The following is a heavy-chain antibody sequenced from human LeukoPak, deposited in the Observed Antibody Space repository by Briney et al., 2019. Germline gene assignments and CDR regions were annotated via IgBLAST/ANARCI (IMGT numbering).Heavy chain of an antibody. Sequence: GGSLRLSCAASGFTVSNNYMSWVRQAPGKGLEWVSVIYSGGSTYYADSVKGRFTISRDNSENTLYLQMNSLRAEDTAVYYCATYMITFGGVIRYFDYWGQGTLVTVSS. CDR2: IYSGGST. V-gene: IGHV3-66*01. J-gene: IGHJ4*02. CDR1: GFTVSNNY. CDR3: ATYMITFGGVIRYFDY. D-gene: IGHD3-16*02.